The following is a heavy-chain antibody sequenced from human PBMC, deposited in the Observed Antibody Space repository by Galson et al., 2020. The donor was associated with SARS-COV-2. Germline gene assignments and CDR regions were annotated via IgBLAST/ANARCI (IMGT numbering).Heavy chain of an antibody. CDR3: ARALGYCSSTSCYLSRLR. D-gene: IGHD2-2*01. V-gene: IGHV1-69*06. CDR1: AGTFSSYP. Sequence: SVKVTCQASAGTFSSYPISWLRQPPAQGLEWMGGIIPNFGTENYPQKFQGRLTITADKSTSKAYMALSSQRSEETAVYYCARALGYCSSTSCYLSRLRWGQGCLVIFSS. J-gene: IGHJ1*01. CDR2: IIPNFGTE.